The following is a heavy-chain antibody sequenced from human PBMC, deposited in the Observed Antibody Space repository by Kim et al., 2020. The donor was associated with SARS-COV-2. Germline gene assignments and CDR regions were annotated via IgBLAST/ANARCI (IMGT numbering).Heavy chain of an antibody. D-gene: IGHD3-10*02. CDR3: ARGMFKTGFHV. V-gene: IGHV3-74*01. Sequence: GGSLRLSCAASGFTLRSYWINWVRQAPGKGLVWVSRIGGDGISTHYADSVKGRFTVSIDNDDNTVYLQMNSLRADDTAVYYCARGMFKTGFHVWGQGTTVTVSS. CDR2: IGGDGIST. CDR1: GFTLRSYW. J-gene: IGHJ6*02.